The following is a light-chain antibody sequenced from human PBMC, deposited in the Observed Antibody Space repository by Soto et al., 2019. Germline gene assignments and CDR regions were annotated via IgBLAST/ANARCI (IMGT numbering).Light chain of an antibody. V-gene: IGKV1-33*01. CDR1: QDISNY. CDR2: DAS. CDR3: QQYYNPQLT. Sequence: DIQMTQSPSSLSASVGDRVTITCQARQDISNYLNWYQQKPGKAPKLLIYDASNLETGVPSRFSGSGSGTDFTFTFSSLQPEDIATYYCQQYYNPQLTFGGGTKGEIK. J-gene: IGKJ4*01.